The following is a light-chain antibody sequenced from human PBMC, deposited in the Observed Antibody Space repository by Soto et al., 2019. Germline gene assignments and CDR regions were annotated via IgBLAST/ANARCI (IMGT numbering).Light chain of an antibody. Sequence: EIVLTKSPATLSVSPGERATLSCRASQSVSSNLAWYQQKPGQAPRLLIYGASTRATGIPGRFSGSGSGTEFSLTISSLXSEDFAVYYCQQYDKWPPRTFGPGTKVDIK. CDR2: GAS. CDR1: QSVSSN. V-gene: IGKV3-15*01. J-gene: IGKJ3*01. CDR3: QQYDKWPPRT.